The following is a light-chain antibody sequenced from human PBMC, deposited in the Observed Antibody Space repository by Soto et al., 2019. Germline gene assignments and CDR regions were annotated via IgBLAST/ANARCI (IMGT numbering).Light chain of an antibody. J-gene: IGKJ5*01. V-gene: IGKV1-5*01. CDR1: QSISNW. Sequence: DIQMTQSPSTLSGSVGYRVTITCRASQSISNWLAWYQQKPGKAPNLLIFGAKTLQSGVPSRFSGSGYGTDFTLTITTLQPEDVGIYYCQQCHATPLTFGQGTRLEIK. CDR3: QQCHATPLT. CDR2: GAK.